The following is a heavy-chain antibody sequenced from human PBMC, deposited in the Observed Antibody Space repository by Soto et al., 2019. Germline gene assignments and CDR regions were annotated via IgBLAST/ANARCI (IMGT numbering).Heavy chain of an antibody. J-gene: IGHJ6*02. Sequence: SETLSPTCAVSGGSISSSNWWSGVRQPPGTGLEWIGEIYHSGSTNYNPSLKSRVTISVDKSKNQFSLKLSSVTAADTAVYYCARALRSTVTQYYGMDVWGHGTTITVYS. D-gene: IGHD4-17*01. CDR3: ARALRSTVTQYYGMDV. V-gene: IGHV4-4*02. CDR1: GGSISSSNW. CDR2: IYHSGST.